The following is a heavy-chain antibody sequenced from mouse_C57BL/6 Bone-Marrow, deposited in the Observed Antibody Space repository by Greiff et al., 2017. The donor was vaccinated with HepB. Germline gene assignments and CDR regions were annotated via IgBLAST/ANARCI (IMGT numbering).Heavy chain of an antibody. J-gene: IGHJ3*01. CDR3: ARRDYGNYWFAY. Sequence: EVQLQQSGPELVKPGASVKISCKASGYSFTGYYMNWVKQSPEKSLEWIGEINPSTGGTTYNQKFKAKATLTVDKSSSTAYMQLKSLTSEDSAVYYCARRDYGNYWFAYWGQGTLVTVSA. D-gene: IGHD2-1*01. V-gene: IGHV1-42*01. CDR2: INPSTGGT. CDR1: GYSFTGYY.